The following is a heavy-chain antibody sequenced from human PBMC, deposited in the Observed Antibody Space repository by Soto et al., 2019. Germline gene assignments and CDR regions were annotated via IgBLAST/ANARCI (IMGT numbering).Heavy chain of an antibody. Sequence: PSETLSLTCAVYGGSFSGYYWSWIRQPPGKGLEWIGEINHSGSTNYNPSLKSRVTISVDTSKNQFSLKLSSVTAADTAVYYCARQAVVWLDPWGQGTLVTVYS. V-gene: IGHV4-34*01. D-gene: IGHD2-15*01. J-gene: IGHJ5*02. CDR1: GGSFSGYY. CDR3: ARQAVVWLDP. CDR2: INHSGST.